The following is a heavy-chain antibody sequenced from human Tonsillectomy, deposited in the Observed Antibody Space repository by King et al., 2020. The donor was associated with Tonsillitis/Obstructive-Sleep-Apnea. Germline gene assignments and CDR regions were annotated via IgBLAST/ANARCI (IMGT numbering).Heavy chain of an antibody. D-gene: IGHD3-3*01. CDR2: IYPGDSRT. CDR3: AIPGTSGTSYYDFWSAYDY. Sequence: LQLVQSGAEVKKPGESLKISCKGSGYSFTTFWIGWVRQMPGKGLEWMGIIYPGDSRTKYSPSFQGQVTISADKSISTAYLQWSSLKASDTAMYYCAIPGTSGTSYYDFWSAYDYWGQGTLVTVSS. J-gene: IGHJ4*02. CDR1: GYSFTTFW. V-gene: IGHV5-51*01.